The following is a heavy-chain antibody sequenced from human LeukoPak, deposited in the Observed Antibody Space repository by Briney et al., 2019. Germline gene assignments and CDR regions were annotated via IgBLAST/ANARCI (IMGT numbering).Heavy chain of an antibody. CDR2: ISGSGGST. CDR1: GFTFSSYA. D-gene: IGHD2-8*01. V-gene: IGHV3-23*01. Sequence: GRSLRLSCAASGFTFSSYAMSWVRQAPGKGLEWVSAISGSGGSTYYADSVKGRFTISRDNSKNTLYLQMNSLRAEDTAVYYCAKCRMRYPLGNAFDIWGQGTMVTVSS. CDR3: AKCRMRYPLGNAFDI. J-gene: IGHJ3*02.